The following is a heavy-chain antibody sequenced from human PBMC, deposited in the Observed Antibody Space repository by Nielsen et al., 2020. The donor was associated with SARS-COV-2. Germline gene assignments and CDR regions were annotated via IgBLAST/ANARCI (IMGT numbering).Heavy chain of an antibody. D-gene: IGHD3-16*01. Sequence: SETLSLTCAVSSGSISSGGYSWSWIRQPPGKGLKWIGYIYHSGRTYYNPSLKSRVTISVDRSKNQFSLKLSSVTAADTAVYYCARGGRITFGGADDAFDIWGQGTMVTVSS. V-gene: IGHV4-30-2*01. CDR2: IYHSGRT. CDR3: ARGGRITFGGADDAFDI. CDR1: SGSISSGGYS. J-gene: IGHJ3*02.